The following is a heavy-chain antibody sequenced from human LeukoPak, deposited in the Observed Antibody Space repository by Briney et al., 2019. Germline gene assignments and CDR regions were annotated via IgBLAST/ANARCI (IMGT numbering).Heavy chain of an antibody. CDR2: IYYSGST. Sequence: PSETLSLTCTVSGGSISSYYWSWIRQPPGKGLEWIGYIYYSGSTNYNPSLKSRVTISVDTSKNQFSLKLSSVTAADTAVYYCARGVFTMVRMGVWGQGTTVTVSS. V-gene: IGHV4-59*12. CDR1: GGSISSYY. CDR3: ARGVFTMVRMGV. D-gene: IGHD3-10*01. J-gene: IGHJ6*02.